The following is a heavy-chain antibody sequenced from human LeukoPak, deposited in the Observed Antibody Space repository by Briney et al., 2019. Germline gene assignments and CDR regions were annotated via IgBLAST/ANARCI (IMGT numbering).Heavy chain of an antibody. D-gene: IGHD3-16*01. J-gene: IGHJ3*02. Sequence: KSGGSLRLSRAASGFTFSNYYMKWVRQAPRKGLEWVSSISSSSNYIYYADSVKGRFTISRDNAKNSLYLQMNSLRAEDTAVYYCARGLGGRYDAFDIWGQGTMVTVSS. V-gene: IGHV3-21*01. CDR2: ISSSSNYI. CDR1: GFTFSNYY. CDR3: ARGLGGRYDAFDI.